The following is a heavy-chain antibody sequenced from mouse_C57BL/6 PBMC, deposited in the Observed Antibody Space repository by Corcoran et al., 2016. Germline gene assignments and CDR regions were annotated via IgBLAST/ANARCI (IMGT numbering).Heavy chain of an antibody. CDR3: AREGYYDYDDYYAMDY. Sequence: DVQLQESGPGLVKPSQSLSLTCSVTGYSITSGYYWNWIRQFPGNKLEWMGYISYDGSNNYNPSLKNRISITRDTSKNQFFLKLNSVTTEDTATYYCAREGYYDYDDYYAMDYWGQGTSVTVSS. V-gene: IGHV3-6*01. CDR1: GYSITSGYY. J-gene: IGHJ4*01. D-gene: IGHD2-4*01. CDR2: ISYDGSN.